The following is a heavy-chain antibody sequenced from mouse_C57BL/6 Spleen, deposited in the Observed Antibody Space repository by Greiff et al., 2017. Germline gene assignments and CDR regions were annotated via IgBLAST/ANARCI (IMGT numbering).Heavy chain of an antibody. CDR3: ARQGDDYDGFWYFDV. CDR2: IYPGSGNT. D-gene: IGHD2-4*01. CDR1: GYTFTDYY. V-gene: IGHV1-84*01. J-gene: IGHJ1*03. Sequence: VQLVESGPELVKPGASVKISCKASGYTFTDYYINWVKQRPGQGLEWIGWIYPGSGNTKYNEKFKGKATLTVDTSSSTAYMQLSSLTSEDSAVYFCARQGDDYDGFWYFDVWGTGTTGTVSS.